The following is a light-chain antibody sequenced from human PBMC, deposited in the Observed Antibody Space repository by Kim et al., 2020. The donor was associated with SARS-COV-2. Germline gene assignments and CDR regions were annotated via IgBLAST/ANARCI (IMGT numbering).Light chain of an antibody. CDR1: QDIGND. V-gene: IGKV1-6*01. Sequence: GDRVTITCRSSQDIGNDLGWYQQKPGKAPKVLIYAASSLQSGVPSRFSGRGSGTDFTLTISSLQPEDFATYYCLQDYKYPWTFGQGTKVDI. CDR2: AAS. CDR3: LQDYKYPWT. J-gene: IGKJ1*01.